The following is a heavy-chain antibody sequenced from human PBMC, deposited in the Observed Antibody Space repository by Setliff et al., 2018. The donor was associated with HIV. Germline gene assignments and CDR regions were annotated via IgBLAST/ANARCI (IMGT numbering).Heavy chain of an antibody. V-gene: IGHV3-7*01. CDR2: INQDGSEK. Sequence: PGGSLRLSCAVSGFTFSSHWMVWVRQAPGKGLEWVANINQDGSEKNYVESVKGRFTISRDNAKGSASLQMNSLRAEDTAIYFCARKLRPGHGVDVWGQGTTVTVSS. CDR1: GFTFSSHW. D-gene: IGHD3-10*01. CDR3: ARKLRPGHGVDV. J-gene: IGHJ6*02.